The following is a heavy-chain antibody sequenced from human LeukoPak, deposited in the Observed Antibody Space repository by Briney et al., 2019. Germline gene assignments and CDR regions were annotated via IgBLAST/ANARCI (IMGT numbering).Heavy chain of an antibody. CDR2: IIPISGTA. Sequence: SVKVSCKPSGDTFSSYAISWVRQAPGQGLEWMGGIIPISGTANYAQKFQGRVTFTTDESTSTAYMELTSLKSEDTAVYYCARGGTFYRRTLLNYFDYWGQGSLVTVSS. J-gene: IGHJ4*02. CDR1: GDTFSSYA. D-gene: IGHD1-14*01. CDR3: ARGGTFYRRTLLNYFDY. V-gene: IGHV1-69*05.